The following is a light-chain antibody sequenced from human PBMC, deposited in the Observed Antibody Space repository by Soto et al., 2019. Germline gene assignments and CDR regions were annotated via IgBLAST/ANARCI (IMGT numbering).Light chain of an antibody. Sequence: EIVLTQSPATLSLSPGERATLSCRASQSVSSYLAWYQQKPGQAPRLLIYDASNRATGVPARFSGGRSGTDFTLTISRLEPEDFAVYYCQQRSNWLTFGGGTKVEIK. CDR1: QSVSSY. J-gene: IGKJ4*01. CDR3: QQRSNWLT. V-gene: IGKV3-11*01. CDR2: DAS.